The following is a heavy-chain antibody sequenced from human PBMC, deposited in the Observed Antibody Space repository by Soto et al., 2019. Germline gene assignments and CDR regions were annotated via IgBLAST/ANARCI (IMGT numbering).Heavy chain of an antibody. CDR3: ARGYSGYDDGEYYYYYMDV. Sequence: NPGGSLRLSCAASGFTFSIYRMNWVRQAPGKGLEWVSSISSSSSYIYYADSVKGRFTISRDNAKNSLYLQMNSLRAEDTAVYYCARGYSGYDDGEYYYYYMDVWGKGTTVTVSS. D-gene: IGHD5-12*01. CDR2: ISSSSSYI. CDR1: GFTFSIYR. J-gene: IGHJ6*03. V-gene: IGHV3-21*01.